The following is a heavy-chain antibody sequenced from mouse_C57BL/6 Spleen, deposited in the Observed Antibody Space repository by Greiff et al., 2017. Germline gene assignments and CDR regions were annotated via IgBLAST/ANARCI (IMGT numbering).Heavy chain of an antibody. CDR1: GYAFSSSW. J-gene: IGHJ2*01. CDR3: ARFELRGEGGY. Sequence: QVQLQQSGPELVKPGASVKISCKASGYAFSSSWMNWVKQRPGKGLEWIGRIYPGDGDTNYNGKFKGKATLTADKSSSTAYMQRSSLTSEDSAVYFCARFELRGEGGYWGQGTTLTVSS. V-gene: IGHV1-82*01. CDR2: IYPGDGDT. D-gene: IGHD1-1*01.